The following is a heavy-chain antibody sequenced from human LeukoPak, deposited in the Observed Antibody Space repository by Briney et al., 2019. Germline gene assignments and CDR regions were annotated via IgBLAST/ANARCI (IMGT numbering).Heavy chain of an antibody. V-gene: IGHV4-39*01. D-gene: IGHD3-16*01. CDR3: ARRLRFGDNSDY. CDR2: VHYSGST. J-gene: IGHJ4*02. CDR1: GGXISTSSYY. Sequence: SETLSLTCTVSGGXISTSSYYWGWIRQPPGKGLEWIGSVHYSGSTYYDPSLKSRVTISVDTSKNQFSLKVTSVTAADTAVYYCARRLRFGDNSDYWGQGTLVTVSS.